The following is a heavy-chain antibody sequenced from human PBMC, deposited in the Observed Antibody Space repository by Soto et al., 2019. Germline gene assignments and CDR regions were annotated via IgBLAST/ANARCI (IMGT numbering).Heavy chain of an antibody. CDR1: GGSISSYY. Sequence: QVQLQESGPGLVKPSETLSLTCTVSGGSISSYYWSWIRQPPGKGLEWIGYIYYSGSTNYNPSLKSRVTISVDTSKNQFSLKLSSVTAADTAVYYCARGWVPAARQDYYYYGMDVWGQGTTVTVSS. CDR2: IYYSGST. CDR3: ARGWVPAARQDYYYYGMDV. D-gene: IGHD2-2*01. J-gene: IGHJ6*02. V-gene: IGHV4-59*01.